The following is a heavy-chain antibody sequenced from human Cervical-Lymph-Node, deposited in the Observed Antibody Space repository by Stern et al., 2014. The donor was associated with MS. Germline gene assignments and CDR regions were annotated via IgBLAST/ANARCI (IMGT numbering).Heavy chain of an antibody. CDR1: GFTFSSSG. CDR2: IWYDGSNR. V-gene: IGHV3-33*01. CDR3: AREGGNTAEYFQH. D-gene: IGHD4-23*01. Sequence: VQLVESGGGVVQPGRSLRLSCAASGFTFSSSGMHWVRQAPGKGLEWLASIWYDGSNRKYADSVKGRFTISRDNSKNTLYLQMNSLRAEDTAVYYCAREGGNTAEYFQHWGQGTLVTVSS. J-gene: IGHJ1*01.